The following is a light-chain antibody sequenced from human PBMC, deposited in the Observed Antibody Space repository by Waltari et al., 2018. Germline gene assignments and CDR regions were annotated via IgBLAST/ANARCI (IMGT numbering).Light chain of an antibody. J-gene: IGKJ3*01. V-gene: IGKV4-1*01. CDR3: QQYYTAPPT. Sequence: DIVMTQSPDSLAVSLGERATTHCKSSQSVLYSSNNKNYLAWYQQKPGQPPKLLIYWASTRESGVPDRFSGSGSGTDFTLTISSLLAEDVALYYCQQYYTAPPTFGPGTKVDIK. CDR2: WAS. CDR1: QSVLYSSNNKNY.